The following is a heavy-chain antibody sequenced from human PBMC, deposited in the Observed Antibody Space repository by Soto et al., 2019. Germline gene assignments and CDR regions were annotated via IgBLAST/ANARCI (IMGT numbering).Heavy chain of an antibody. D-gene: IGHD3-10*01. CDR2: ISGSGGST. V-gene: IGHV3-23*01. Sequence: EVQLLESGGGLVQPGGSLRPSLAAPGLPFSAYAMGWVRQAPGRGWEGVSAISGSGGSTYYADSVKGRFTISRDNSKNTLYLQMNSLRAEDTAVYYCAKDYGSGSYYNNLDYWGQGTLVTVSS. J-gene: IGHJ4*02. CDR1: GLPFSAYA. CDR3: AKDYGSGSYYNNLDY.